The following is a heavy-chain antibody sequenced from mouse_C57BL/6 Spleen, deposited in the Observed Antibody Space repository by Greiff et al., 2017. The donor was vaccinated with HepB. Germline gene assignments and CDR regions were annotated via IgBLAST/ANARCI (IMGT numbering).Heavy chain of an antibody. V-gene: IGHV1-26*01. CDR1: GYTFTDYY. D-gene: IGHD2-5*01. J-gene: IGHJ2*01. Sequence: EVQLQQSGPELVKPGASVKISCKASGYTFTDYYMNWVKQSHGKSLEWIGDINPNNGGTSYNQKFKGKAKLTVDKSSSTAYMELRSLTSEDSAVYYCARDSNVDYWGQGTTLTVSS. CDR3: ARDSNVDY. CDR2: INPNNGGT.